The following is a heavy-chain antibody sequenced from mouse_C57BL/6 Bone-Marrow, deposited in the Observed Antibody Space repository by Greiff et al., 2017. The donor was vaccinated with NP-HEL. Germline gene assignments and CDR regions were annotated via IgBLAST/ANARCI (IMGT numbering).Heavy chain of an antibody. CDR1: GYAFSSSW. V-gene: IGHV1-82*01. CDR2: IYPGDGDT. Sequence: QVQLQQSGPELVKPGASVKISCKASGYAFSSSWMNWVKQRPGKGLEWIGRIYPGDGDTNYIGKFKGKATLTADKSSSTAYMQLSSLTSEDSAVYFCASLSLYDGYYHYYAMDYWGQGTSVTVSS. J-gene: IGHJ4*01. CDR3: ASLSLYDGYYHYYAMDY. D-gene: IGHD2-3*01.